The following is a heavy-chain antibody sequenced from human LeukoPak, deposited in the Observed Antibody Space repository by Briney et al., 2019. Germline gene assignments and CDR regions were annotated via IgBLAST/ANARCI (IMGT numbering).Heavy chain of an antibody. J-gene: IGHJ1*01. CDR2: INPNSGDT. Sequence: ASVRVSCKASGYTFTGYYMHWVRQAPGQGLERMGSINPNSGDTNYAQKFQGGVTMTRDTSSSTAYMELSSLRSDDTAVYYCARGRNLEYLQHWGQGNLVTVSS. V-gene: IGHV1-2*02. CDR1: GYTFTGYY. CDR3: ARGRNLEYLQH.